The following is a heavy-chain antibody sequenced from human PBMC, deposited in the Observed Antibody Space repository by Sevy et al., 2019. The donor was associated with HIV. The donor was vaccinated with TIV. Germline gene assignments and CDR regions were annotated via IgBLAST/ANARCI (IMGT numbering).Heavy chain of an antibody. CDR2: ISYDGSNK. D-gene: IGHD6-19*01. Sequence: SLRLSCAASGFTFSSYAMHWVRQAPGKGLEWVAVISYDGSNKYYADSVKGRFTISRDNSKNTLYLQMNSLRAEDTAVYYCAREVLAVAGTPTDDYWGQGTLVTVSS. CDR1: GFTFSSYA. J-gene: IGHJ4*02. V-gene: IGHV3-30-3*01. CDR3: AREVLAVAGTPTDDY.